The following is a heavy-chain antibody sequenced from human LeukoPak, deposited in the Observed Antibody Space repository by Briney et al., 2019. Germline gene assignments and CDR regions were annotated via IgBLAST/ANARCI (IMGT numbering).Heavy chain of an antibody. CDR2: INWNSDSI. CDR3: AINGGGDSGYGNFDY. V-gene: IGHV3-9*01. D-gene: IGHD5-12*01. Sequence: GGSLRLSCAVSGFTFDDYAMHWVLQVPGKGLEWVSGINWNSDSIGYADSVKGRFTTSRDNAKNSLYLQMNSLRAEDTAFYYCAINGGGDSGYGNFDYWGQGTLVTVSS. J-gene: IGHJ4*02. CDR1: GFTFDDYA.